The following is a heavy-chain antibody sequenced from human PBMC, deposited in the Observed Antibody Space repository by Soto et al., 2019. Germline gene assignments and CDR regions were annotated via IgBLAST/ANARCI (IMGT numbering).Heavy chain of an antibody. V-gene: IGHV4-59*01. CDR1: AASFSKYY. CDR3: ASVTFGGVVLAH. J-gene: IGHJ4*02. CDR2: VYFNGNT. D-gene: IGHD3-16*01. Sequence: PSETLSLTCTVSAASFSKYYWTWIRQPPGKGLEWIGYVYFNGNTNYNPSLKRRVSMSIDTSKNQISLTLNSVTAADTAVYYCASVTFGGVVLAHWGQGTLVTVSS.